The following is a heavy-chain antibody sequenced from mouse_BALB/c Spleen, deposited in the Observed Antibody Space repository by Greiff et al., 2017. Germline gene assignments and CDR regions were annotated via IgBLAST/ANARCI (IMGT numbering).Heavy chain of an antibody. J-gene: IGHJ4*01. CDR3: ARFRYDAMDY. CDR2: ISSGSSTI. V-gene: IGHV5-17*02. CDR1: GFTFSSFG. D-gene: IGHD3-2*02. Sequence: DVHLVESGGGLVQPGGSRKLSCAASGFTFSSFGMHWVRQAPEKGLEWVAYISSGSSTIYYADTVKGRFTISRDNPKNTLFLQMTSLRSEDTAMYYCARFRYDAMDYWGQGTSVTVSS.